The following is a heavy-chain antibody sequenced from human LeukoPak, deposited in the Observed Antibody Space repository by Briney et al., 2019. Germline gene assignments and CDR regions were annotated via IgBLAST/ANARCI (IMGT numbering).Heavy chain of an antibody. D-gene: IGHD2-21*02. V-gene: IGHV3-23*01. CDR2: ISGSGGST. Sequence: GGSLRLSCAASGFTFSSYGMSWVRPAPGKALEWVSAISGSGGSTYYADSVKGRFTISRDNSKNTLYLQMNSLRAEDTAVYYCAKDRSIVVVTAIPDYWGQGTLVTVSS. J-gene: IGHJ4*02. CDR1: GFTFSSYG. CDR3: AKDRSIVVVTAIPDY.